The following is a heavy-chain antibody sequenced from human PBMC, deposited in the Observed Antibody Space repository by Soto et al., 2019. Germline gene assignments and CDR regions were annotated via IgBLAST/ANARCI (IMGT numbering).Heavy chain of an antibody. D-gene: IGHD5-18*01. Sequence: SETLSLTCTVSGDSISSYYWSWIRQPPGKGLKWIGYIYYSGSTNYNPSLKSRVTISVDTSKNQFSLKLSSVTAEDTAVYYCASTRGYSYGPRYYYYCMHVCGQGTTVTGSS. CDR1: GDSISSYY. CDR2: IYYSGST. V-gene: IGHV4-59*01. CDR3: ASTRGYSYGPRYYYYCMHV. J-gene: IGHJ6*02.